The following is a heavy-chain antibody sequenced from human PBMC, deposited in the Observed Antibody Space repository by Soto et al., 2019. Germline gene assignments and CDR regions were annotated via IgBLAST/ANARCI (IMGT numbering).Heavy chain of an antibody. V-gene: IGHV4-31*03. J-gene: IGHJ4*02. Sequence: SETLSLTCTVSGGSISSGGYYWSWIRQHPGKGLEWIGYIYYSGSTYYNPSLKSRVTISVDTSKNQFSLKLSSVTAADTAVYYCARAHYYDSSGPNTAPFDYWGQGTLVTVSS. CDR1: GGSISSGGYY. CDR2: IYYSGST. CDR3: ARAHYYDSSGPNTAPFDY. D-gene: IGHD3-22*01.